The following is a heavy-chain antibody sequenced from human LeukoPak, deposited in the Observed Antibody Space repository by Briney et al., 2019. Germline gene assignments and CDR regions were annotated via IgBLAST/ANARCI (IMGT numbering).Heavy chain of an antibody. Sequence: SETLSLTCTVSGGSVSSGSYYWSWIRQPPGKGLEWIGYHYYIGSTNYDPSLKSRVTISLDASNTQFSLKLSSVTAADTAVYYCARDNYYEGAFDVWGQGTMVTVSS. CDR2: HYYIGST. J-gene: IGHJ3*01. CDR3: ARDNYYEGAFDV. V-gene: IGHV4-61*01. D-gene: IGHD3-22*01. CDR1: GGSVSSGSYY.